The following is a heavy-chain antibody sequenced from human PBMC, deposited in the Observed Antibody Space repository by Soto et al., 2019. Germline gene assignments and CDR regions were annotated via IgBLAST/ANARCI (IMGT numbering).Heavy chain of an antibody. CDR1: GYTFTSYY. CDR2: INPSGGST. J-gene: IGHJ4*02. CDR3: ARNELYVDTAMDKTSSFDY. V-gene: IGHV1-46*01. Sequence: ASVKVSCKASGYTFTSYYMHWVRQAPGQGLEWMGIINPSGGSTSYAQKFQGRVTMTRDTSTSTVYMELSSLRSEDTAVYYCARNELYVDTAMDKTSSFDYWGQGTLVTVPQ. D-gene: IGHD5-18*01.